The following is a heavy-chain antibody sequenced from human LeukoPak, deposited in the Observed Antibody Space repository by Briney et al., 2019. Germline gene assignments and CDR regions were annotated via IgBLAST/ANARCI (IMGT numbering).Heavy chain of an antibody. J-gene: IGHJ5*02. Sequence: GRTLRLSCSTTGWNCTNFWMQVILEAPRKGQMWVSRINNDGSITGYADSVKGRFIISRDNAKNTVYLQMNSLRAEDTAVYYCANDIYGPGDPWGQGTLVTVSS. D-gene: IGHD4-17*01. V-gene: IGHV3-74*01. CDR1: GWNCTNFW. CDR3: ANDIYGPGDP. CDR2: INNDGSIT.